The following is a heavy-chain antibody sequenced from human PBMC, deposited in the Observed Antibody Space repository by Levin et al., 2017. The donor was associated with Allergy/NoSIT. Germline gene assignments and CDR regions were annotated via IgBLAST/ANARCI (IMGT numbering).Heavy chain of an antibody. V-gene: IGHV4-59*08. J-gene: IGHJ3*02. D-gene: IGHD6-13*01. CDR3: ARLDSSSWYDAFDI. CDR2: IYYSGST. Sequence: KSSETLSLTCTVSGGSISSYYWSWIRQPPGKGLEWIGYIYYSGSTNYNPSLKSRVTISVDTSKNQFSLKLSSVTAADTAVYYCARLDSSSWYDAFDIWGQGTMVTVSS. CDR1: GGSISSYY.